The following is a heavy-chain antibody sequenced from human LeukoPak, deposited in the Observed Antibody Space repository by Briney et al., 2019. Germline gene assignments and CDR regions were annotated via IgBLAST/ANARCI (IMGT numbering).Heavy chain of an antibody. D-gene: IGHD4-17*01. Sequence: SETLSLTCTVSGGSISSGGYYWSWIRQHPGKGLEWIGYVYYSGSTYYNPSLKSRVTISVDTSKNQFSLKLSSVTAADTAVYYCARVDGDYVKIWCDPWGQGTLVTVSS. V-gene: IGHV4-31*03. CDR2: VYYSGST. CDR3: ARVDGDYVKIWCDP. J-gene: IGHJ5*02. CDR1: GGSISSGGYY.